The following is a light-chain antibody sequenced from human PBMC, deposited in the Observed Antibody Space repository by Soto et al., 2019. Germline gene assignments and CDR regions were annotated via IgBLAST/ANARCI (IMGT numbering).Light chain of an antibody. CDR1: SSDVGGYNY. V-gene: IGLV2-14*01. CDR3: SSYTSSIS. J-gene: IGLJ2*01. Sequence: QSVLTPPASVSGSPGPSITLSCPGTSSDVGGYNYVSWYQQHPGKAPKLMIYDVNTRPSGVSNRFSGSKSGNTASLTISGLQAEDEADYYCSSYTSSISFGGGTKLTVL. CDR2: DVN.